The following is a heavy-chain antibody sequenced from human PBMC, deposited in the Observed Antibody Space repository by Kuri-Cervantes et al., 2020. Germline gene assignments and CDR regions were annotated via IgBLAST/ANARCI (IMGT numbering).Heavy chain of an antibody. D-gene: IGHD4-17*01. CDR1: GFTFSSYW. Sequence: ETLSLTCVASGFTFSSYWMNWVRQAPGKGLEWVANIKQDGSEKYYVDSVKGRFTTSRDNAKNSLYLQMNSLRAEDTAVYYCARDPPTVNDYWGQGTLVTVSS. V-gene: IGHV3-7*01. CDR2: IKQDGSEK. J-gene: IGHJ4*02. CDR3: ARDPPTVNDY.